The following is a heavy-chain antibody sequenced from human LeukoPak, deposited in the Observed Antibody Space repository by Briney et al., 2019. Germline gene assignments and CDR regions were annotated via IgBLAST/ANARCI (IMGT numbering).Heavy chain of an antibody. CDR2: LSGSGGGT. V-gene: IGHV3-23*01. J-gene: IGHJ4*02. CDR1: GITLSNYG. CDR3: ARRGVVIRVFLVGFHKEAYYFDS. Sequence: GGSLRLSCAVSGITLSNYGMSWVRQAPGKGLEWVAGLSGSGGGTNYADSVQGRFTISRDNPKNTLYLQMNSLRAEDTAVYFCARRGVVIRVFLVGFHKEAYYFDSWGQGALVTVSS. D-gene: IGHD3-10*01.